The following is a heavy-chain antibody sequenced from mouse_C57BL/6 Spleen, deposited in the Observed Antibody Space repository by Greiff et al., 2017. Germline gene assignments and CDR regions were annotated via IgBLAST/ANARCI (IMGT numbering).Heavy chain of an antibody. Sequence: QVQLKQPGAELVRPGSSVKLSCKASGYTFTSYWMDWVKQRPGQGLEWIGNIYPSDSETHYNQKFKDKATLTVDKSSSTAYMQLSSLTSEESAVYYCAKGGMGGLRDPFAYWGQGTLVTVSA. CDR2: IYPSDSET. CDR3: AKGGMGGLRDPFAY. CDR1: GYTFTSYW. J-gene: IGHJ3*01. V-gene: IGHV1-61*01. D-gene: IGHD2-2*01.